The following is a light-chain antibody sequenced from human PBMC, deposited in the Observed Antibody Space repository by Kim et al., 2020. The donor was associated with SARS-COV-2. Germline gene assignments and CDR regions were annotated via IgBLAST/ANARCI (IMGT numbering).Light chain of an antibody. J-gene: IGKJ1*01. Sequence: EIVLTQSPGTLSLSPGERATLSCRASQSVRNSFAWYQQKPGQPPRLLIYDAFSRATGIPARFSASGSGTDFTLTISSLEPEDFAVYYCQQRGNWPLTFGQGTKVDIK. V-gene: IGKV3-11*01. CDR1: QSVRNS. CDR2: DAF. CDR3: QQRGNWPLT.